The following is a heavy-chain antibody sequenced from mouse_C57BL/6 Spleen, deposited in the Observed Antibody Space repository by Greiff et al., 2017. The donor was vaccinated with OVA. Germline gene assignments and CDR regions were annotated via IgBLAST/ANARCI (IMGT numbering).Heavy chain of an antibody. CDR3: ARWRFYAMDY. CDR1: GFTFSDYY. J-gene: IGHJ4*01. CDR2: INYDGSST. V-gene: IGHV5-16*01. Sequence: EVQLVESEGGLVQPGSSMKLSCTASGFTFSDYYMAWVRQVPEKGLEWVANINYDGSSTYYLDSLKSRFIISRDNAKNILYLQMSSLKSEDTATYYCARWRFYAMDYWGQGTSVTVSS.